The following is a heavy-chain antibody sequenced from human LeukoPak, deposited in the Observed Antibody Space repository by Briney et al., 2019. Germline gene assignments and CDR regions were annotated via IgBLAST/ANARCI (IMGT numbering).Heavy chain of an antibody. V-gene: IGHV4-61*02. D-gene: IGHD4-17*01. CDR3: AGEGYGDYLDY. Sequence: SETLSLTCTVSGGSISSGSYYWSWIRQPPGKGLEWIGRIYTSGSTNYNPSLKSRVTISVDTSKNQFSLKLSSVTAADTAVYYCAGEGYGDYLDYGGQGTLVTVSS. J-gene: IGHJ4*02. CDR2: IYTSGST. CDR1: GGSISSGSYY.